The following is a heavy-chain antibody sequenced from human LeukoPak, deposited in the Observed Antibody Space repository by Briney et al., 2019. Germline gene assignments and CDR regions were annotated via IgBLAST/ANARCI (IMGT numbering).Heavy chain of an antibody. CDR2: ISPSGDIT. CDR1: GFIFSSHG. Sequence: GGSLRLSCAASGFIFSSHGMNWVRQAPGKGLEWVSGISPSGDITYYADSVKGRFTISRDNSKNTLYLQMNSLRAEDTAVYYCANPNYYDSSGYYSDEYWGQGTLVTVSS. V-gene: IGHV3-23*01. CDR3: ANPNYYDSSGYYSDEY. D-gene: IGHD3-22*01. J-gene: IGHJ4*02.